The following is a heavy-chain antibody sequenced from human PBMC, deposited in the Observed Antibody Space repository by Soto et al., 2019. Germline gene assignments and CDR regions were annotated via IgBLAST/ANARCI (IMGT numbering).Heavy chain of an antibody. CDR3: ARRFLETYYGMDV. J-gene: IGHJ6*02. CDR2: ISSSGSTI. CDR1: GFTFSSCE. V-gene: IGHV3-48*03. D-gene: IGHD3-3*01. Sequence: GGSLRLSCAASGFTFSSCEMNWVRQAPGQGLEWVSYISSSGSTIYYADSVKGRFTISRENAKNSLYLQMNSPRAEDTAVYYCARRFLETYYGMDVWGQGTTVTVSS.